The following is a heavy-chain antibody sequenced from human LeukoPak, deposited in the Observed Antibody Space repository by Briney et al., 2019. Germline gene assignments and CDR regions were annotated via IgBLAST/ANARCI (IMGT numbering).Heavy chain of an antibody. Sequence: SETLSLTCTVSGGSISSYYWSWIRQPPGKGLEWIGYIYYSGSTNYNPPLKSRVTISVDTSKNQFSLKLSSVTAADTAVYYCARDSSGWASGRNLRMSAYYYYMDVWGKGTTVTVSS. CDR3: ARDSSGWASGRNLRMSAYYYYMDV. J-gene: IGHJ6*03. D-gene: IGHD6-19*01. CDR2: IYYSGST. CDR1: GGSISSYY. V-gene: IGHV4-59*01.